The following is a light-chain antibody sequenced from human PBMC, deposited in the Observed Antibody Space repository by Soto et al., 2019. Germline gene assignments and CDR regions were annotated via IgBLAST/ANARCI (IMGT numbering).Light chain of an antibody. CDR1: QSISSN. CDR2: GAA. V-gene: IGKV3-15*01. CDR3: QMYNNWLAT. Sequence: EIVMTQSPATLSVSPGERATLSCRANQSISSNLAWYQQKPGQAPRLLIYGAATRATGIPARFSGSGSGTDFTLTTSGLQSEDFAVYYCQMYNNWLATFGGGTKVEIK. J-gene: IGKJ4*01.